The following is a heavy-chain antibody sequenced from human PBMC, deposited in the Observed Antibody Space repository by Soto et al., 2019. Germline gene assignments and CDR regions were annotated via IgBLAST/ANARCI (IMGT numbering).Heavy chain of an antibody. CDR1: GFIFKNYA. D-gene: IGHD2-15*01. CDR3: AGSRGGNLGGHYHYGMDV. CDR2: INWNSGTI. V-gene: IGHV3-9*01. J-gene: IGHJ6*02. Sequence: EVQLVESGGDLVQPGRSLRLSCVASGFIFKNYAMHWVRQAPGKGLEWVSGINWNSGTIDYGDSVKGRFTISRDDAKNSLYLQMSSLRGDDTALYYCAGSRGGNLGGHYHYGMDVWGQGTTVTVSS.